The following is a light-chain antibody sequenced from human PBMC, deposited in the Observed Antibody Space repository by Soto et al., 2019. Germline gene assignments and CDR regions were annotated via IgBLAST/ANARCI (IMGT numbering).Light chain of an antibody. J-gene: IGKJ4*01. CDR2: GAS. V-gene: IGKV3-15*01. CDR3: QQYNNWPLT. CDR1: QSVSSN. Sequence: EIVMSQSPATLSVSPCERGTLSFRASQSVSSNLAWYQQKPGQAPRLLIYGASTRATGIPARLSGSGSGTEFTLTISSLQSEDFAVYYCQQYNNWPLTFGGGTKVDIK.